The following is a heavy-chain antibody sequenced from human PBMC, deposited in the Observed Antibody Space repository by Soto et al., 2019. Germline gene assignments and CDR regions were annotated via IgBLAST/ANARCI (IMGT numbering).Heavy chain of an antibody. J-gene: IGHJ4*01. CDR1: GYSTSSGSY. Sequence: SETLSLTCTVSGYSTSSGSYWAWIRQPPGKGPEWIASIYHGGTTFYNPSLKSRITISVDTSNNQFSLKLTYVTAADTAVYYCARVHVMVVAGSTFDYWGDGTLVTVSS. D-gene: IGHD6-19*01. CDR3: ARVHVMVVAGSTFDY. CDR2: IYHGGTT. V-gene: IGHV4-38-2*02.